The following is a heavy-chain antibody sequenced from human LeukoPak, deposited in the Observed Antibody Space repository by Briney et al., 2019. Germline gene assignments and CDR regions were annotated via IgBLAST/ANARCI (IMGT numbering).Heavy chain of an antibody. V-gene: IGHV3-15*01. CDR3: ITPLPYSAQ. J-gene: IGHJ4*02. Sequence: SWVRQAPGKGLEWVGRIKPKTDGETTEYAAPVKDRFSISRDDSKSMMYLQMNSLKTEDTAVYYCITPLPYSAQGGQGTLVTVSS. CDR2: IKPKTDGETT. D-gene: IGHD2-21*01.